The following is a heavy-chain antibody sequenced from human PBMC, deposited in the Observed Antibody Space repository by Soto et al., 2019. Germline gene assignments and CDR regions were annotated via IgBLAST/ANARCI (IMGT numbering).Heavy chain of an antibody. Sequence: EVQLVESGGGLIQPGGSLRLSCAASGFTVSSNYMSWVRQAPGKGLEWVSVIYSGGSTYYADSVKGRFTISRDNSKNTLYLQMKSLTAEDTAVYYCARGKTGDPFDYWGQGTLVTVSS. CDR2: IYSGGST. CDR1: GFTVSSNY. CDR3: ARGKTGDPFDY. V-gene: IGHV3-53*01. D-gene: IGHD7-27*01. J-gene: IGHJ4*02.